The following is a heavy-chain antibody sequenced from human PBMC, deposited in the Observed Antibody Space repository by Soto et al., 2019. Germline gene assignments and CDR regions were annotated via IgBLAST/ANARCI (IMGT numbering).Heavy chain of an antibody. CDR2: INHSGST. D-gene: IGHD4-17*01. J-gene: IGHJ6*02. V-gene: IGHV4-34*01. CDR1: AGSFSGYY. Sequence: PSQTLSLTCAVYAGSFSGYYWSWIRQPPGKGLEWIGEINHSGSTNYNPSLKSRVTISVDTSKNQFSLKLSSVTAADTAVYYCARDPSGYGDYGLYYYGMDVWGQGTTVTVSS. CDR3: ARDPSGYGDYGLYYYGMDV.